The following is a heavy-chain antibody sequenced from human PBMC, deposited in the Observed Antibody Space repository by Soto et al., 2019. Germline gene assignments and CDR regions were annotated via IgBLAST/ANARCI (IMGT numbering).Heavy chain of an antibody. CDR1: GFTFSSYG. D-gene: IGHD1-26*01. CDR3: AKVGATTGY. J-gene: IGHJ4*02. Sequence: QVQLVESGGGVVQPGRSLRLSCAASGFTFSSYGMHWVRQAPGKGVEWVAVISYDGSNKYYADSVKGRFTISRDNSKNTLYLQMNSLRAEDTAVYYCAKVGATTGYWGQGTLVTVSS. CDR2: ISYDGSNK. V-gene: IGHV3-30*18.